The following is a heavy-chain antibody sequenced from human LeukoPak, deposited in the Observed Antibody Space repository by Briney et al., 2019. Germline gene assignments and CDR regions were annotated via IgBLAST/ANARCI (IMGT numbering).Heavy chain of an antibody. J-gene: IGHJ4*02. CDR1: GFTXSXNY. Sequence: GGXXRLSCAASGFTXSXNYMRXGRXXRGKXLEXVSVIYSGGSTYYADSVKGRFTISRDNSKNTLYLQMNSLRPEDTAVYFCAKDEFEDTSLVFDNRGQGTLVTVSS. CDR2: IYSGGST. CDR3: AKDEFEDTSLVFDN. D-gene: IGHD2-15*01. V-gene: IGHV3-53*05.